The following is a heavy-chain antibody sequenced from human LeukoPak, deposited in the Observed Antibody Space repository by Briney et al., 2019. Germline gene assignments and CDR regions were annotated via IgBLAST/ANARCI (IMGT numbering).Heavy chain of an antibody. Sequence: ASVKVSCKASGYTFTNYDINWVRQATGQGLEWMGWMNPRSGYTGYLQKFQGRVTMTGSTSISTAYLELNSLTSEDTAVYYCARGNRLYSSSWSSLPFDIWGQGSTVTVSS. CDR3: ARGNRLYSSSWSSLPFDI. J-gene: IGHJ3*02. D-gene: IGHD6-13*01. V-gene: IGHV1-8*01. CDR1: GYTFTNYD. CDR2: MNPRSGYT.